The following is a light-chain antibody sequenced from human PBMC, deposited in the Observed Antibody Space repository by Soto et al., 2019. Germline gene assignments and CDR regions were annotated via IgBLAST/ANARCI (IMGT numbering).Light chain of an antibody. V-gene: IGKV3D-20*02. Sequence: EIVLTQSPGTLSLSPGERATLSCRASQSVSSIYLGWYQQKPGQAPRLLIYGASSRATGIPDRFSGSGSGTDFTLTISRLQPEDFAVYYCQQRSSRFGAGTKVDIK. CDR3: QQRSSR. CDR2: GAS. CDR1: QSVSSIY. J-gene: IGKJ4*01.